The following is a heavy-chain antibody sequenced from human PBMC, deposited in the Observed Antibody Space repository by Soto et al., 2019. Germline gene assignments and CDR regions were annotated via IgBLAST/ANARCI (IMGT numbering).Heavy chain of an antibody. CDR2: IWFDGADN. J-gene: IGHJ2*01. Sequence: QVQLVESGGGVVQPGRSLRLSCAASGFTFNTYGIHWVRQAPGNGLEWVALIWFDGADNYYADSVKGRCTISRDNSKNTMDLKMNGVRDEDTAVYYCAMGITVVTRSHWYFDLWGRGTLVTVCS. CDR1: GFTFNTYG. CDR3: AMGITVVTRSHWYFDL. D-gene: IGHD3-16*01. V-gene: IGHV3-33*01.